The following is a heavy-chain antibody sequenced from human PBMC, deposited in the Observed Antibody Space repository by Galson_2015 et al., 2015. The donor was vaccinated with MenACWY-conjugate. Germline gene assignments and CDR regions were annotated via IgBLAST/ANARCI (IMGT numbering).Heavy chain of an antibody. CDR3: AREGYYGSGYYYYGLDV. J-gene: IGHJ6*02. V-gene: IGHV3-21*01. D-gene: IGHD3-10*01. Sequence: LRLSCAASGFTLSSYSMNWVRQAPGKGLEWVSSISSSSSYIYYADSVKGRFTISRDNAKNSLYLQMNSLRAEDTAVYYCAREGYYGSGYYYYGLDVWGQGTTVTVSS. CDR1: GFTLSSYS. CDR2: ISSSSSYI.